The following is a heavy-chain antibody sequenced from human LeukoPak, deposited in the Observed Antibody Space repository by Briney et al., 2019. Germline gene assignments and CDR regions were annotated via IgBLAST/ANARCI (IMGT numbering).Heavy chain of an antibody. CDR3: AKTTTVTTEYFDY. J-gene: IGHJ4*02. Sequence: GGSLRLSCAASGFTFSSYAMHWVRQAPGKGLEWVAVISYDGSNKYYADSVKGRFTISRDNSKNTLYLQMNSLRAEDTAVYYCAKTTTVTTEYFDYWGQGTLVTVSS. CDR2: ISYDGSNK. D-gene: IGHD4-11*01. V-gene: IGHV3-30-3*02. CDR1: GFTFSSYA.